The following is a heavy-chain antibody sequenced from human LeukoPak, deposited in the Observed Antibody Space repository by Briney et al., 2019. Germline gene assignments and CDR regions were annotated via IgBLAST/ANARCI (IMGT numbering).Heavy chain of an antibody. CDR3: ARANFLYCSSSTCLFDY. Sequence: ASVKVSCKASGYTFTDYYMHWVRQAPGQGFEWMGWINPNDGDTNYAQKLQGRVTMTRDTSISTAHMEVSRLRSDDTAVYYCARANFLYCSSSTCLFDYWGQGTLVTVSS. CDR2: INPNDGDT. V-gene: IGHV1-2*02. CDR1: GYTFTDYY. J-gene: IGHJ4*02. D-gene: IGHD2-2*01.